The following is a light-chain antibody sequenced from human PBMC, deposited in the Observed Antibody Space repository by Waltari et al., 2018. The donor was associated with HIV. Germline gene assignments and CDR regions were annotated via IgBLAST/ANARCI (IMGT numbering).Light chain of an antibody. V-gene: IGKV1-NL1*01. CDR2: AAS. J-gene: IGKJ2*01. Sequence: DIQMTQSPSSLSASIGDRVTITCQASHDISSYLNWYQQKPGKAPKLLLYAASRLESGVPSRFSGSRSGTDYALTISSLQPEDFAVYYCQQYFSPPPLTFGQGTNLEIK. CDR3: QQYFSPPPLT. CDR1: HDISSY.